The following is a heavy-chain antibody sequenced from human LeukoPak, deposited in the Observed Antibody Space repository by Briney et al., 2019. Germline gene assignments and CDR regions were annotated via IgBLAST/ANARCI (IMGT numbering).Heavy chain of an antibody. J-gene: IGHJ4*02. CDR3: ARVEMATFDY. CDR1: GGSISSYY. V-gene: IGHV4-59*01. Sequence: PSETLSLTCTVSGGSISSYYWSWIRQPPGKGLEWIGYIYYSGSTNYNPSLKSRVTISVDTSKNQFSLKLSSVTAADTAVYYCARVEMATFDYWGQGTLVTVSS. CDR2: IYYSGST. D-gene: IGHD5-24*01.